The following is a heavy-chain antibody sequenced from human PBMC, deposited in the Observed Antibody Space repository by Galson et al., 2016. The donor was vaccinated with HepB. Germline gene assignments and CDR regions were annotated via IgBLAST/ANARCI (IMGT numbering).Heavy chain of an antibody. CDR3: ARGNAMDV. J-gene: IGHJ6*02. V-gene: IGHV3-74*01. CDR1: GFTFSNYW. Sequence: SLRLSCAVSGFTFSNYWMQWVRQGPGQGLVWVSRVNGDGSSPTYADSVKGRFTIFSDNAQRTLYLQMNSLRAEDTAVYYCARGNAMDVWGQGTTVTVSS. CDR2: VNGDGSSP.